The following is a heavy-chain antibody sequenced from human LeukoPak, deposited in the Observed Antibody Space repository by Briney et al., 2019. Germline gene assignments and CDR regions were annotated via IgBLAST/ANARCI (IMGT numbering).Heavy chain of an antibody. CDR2: MNPNTGNT. V-gene: IGHV1-8*01. D-gene: IGHD3-22*01. Sequence: ASVKVSCKASGYTFTTYDINWVRQAPGQGLEWMGWMNPNTGNTGYAQRFQGRVTMTRDTSISTAYMEMSSLRSEDTAIYYCARGRGLLWLLTTLDFWGQGTLVTVSS. J-gene: IGHJ4*02. CDR1: GYTFTTYD. CDR3: ARGRGLLWLLTTLDF.